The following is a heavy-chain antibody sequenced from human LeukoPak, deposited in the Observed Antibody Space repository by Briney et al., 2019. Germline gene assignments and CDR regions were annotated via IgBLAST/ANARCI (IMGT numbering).Heavy chain of an antibody. CDR3: AGRFDY. Sequence: GGPLRLSCRASEVAFSTYGMNWVRQAPGKGLEWVSYISSSNTIYYADSVKGRFTISRDNAKNSLYLQMTSLRAEDTAVYYCAGRFDYWGQGILVTVSS. CDR1: EVAFSTYG. V-gene: IGHV3-48*01. CDR2: ISSSNTI. J-gene: IGHJ4*02.